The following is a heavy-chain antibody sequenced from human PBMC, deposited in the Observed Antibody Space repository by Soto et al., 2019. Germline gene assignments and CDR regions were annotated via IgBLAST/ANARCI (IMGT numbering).Heavy chain of an antibody. D-gene: IGHD6-6*01. CDR1: GYSISSGYY. CDR3: ARQQDSSSASLGANYYGMDV. Sequence: SETLSLTCAVSGYSISSGYYWGWIRQPPGKGLEWIGSIYHSGSTYYNPSLKSRVTISVDTSKNQFSLKLSSVTAADTAVYYCARQQDSSSASLGANYYGMDVWGQGTTVTVS. V-gene: IGHV4-38-2*01. J-gene: IGHJ6*02. CDR2: IYHSGST.